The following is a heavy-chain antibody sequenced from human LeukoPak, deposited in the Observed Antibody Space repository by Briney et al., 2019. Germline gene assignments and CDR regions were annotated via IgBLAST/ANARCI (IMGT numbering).Heavy chain of an antibody. CDR3: ARGGTGLSTTDY. CDR2: IIPIFGTA. D-gene: IGHD1-26*01. CDR1: GYTFTSYG. Sequence: SVKVSCKASGYTFTSYGISWVRQAPGQGLEWMGRIIPIFGTANYAQKFQGRVTITTDESTSTAYMELSSLRSEDTAVYYCARGGTGLSTTDYWGQRTLVTVSS. J-gene: IGHJ4*02. V-gene: IGHV1-69*05.